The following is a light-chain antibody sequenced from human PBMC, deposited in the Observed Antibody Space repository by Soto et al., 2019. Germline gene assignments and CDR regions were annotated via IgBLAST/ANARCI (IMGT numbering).Light chain of an antibody. CDR2: GAS. CDR3: QQYGTSPLT. CDR1: QSVSSSY. Sequence: ELVLTQSPGTLSLSPGERATLSCRASQSVSSSYLAWYQQKPGQAPRLLIYGASSRATGIPDRFSGRGSGTDFTLTISRLEPEDFAVYYCQQYGTSPLTFGQGTKVDIK. V-gene: IGKV3-20*01. J-gene: IGKJ1*01.